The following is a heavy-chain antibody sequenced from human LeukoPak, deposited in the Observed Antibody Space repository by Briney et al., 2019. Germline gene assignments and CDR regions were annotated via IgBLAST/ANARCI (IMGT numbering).Heavy chain of an antibody. CDR1: GFTFSSYA. CDR3: AKDQGQAVVPRRFDY. V-gene: IGHV3-23*01. D-gene: IGHD2-2*01. CDR2: LSGSGGST. Sequence: GGSLRLSCAASGFTFSSYAMSWVRQAPGKGLEWVSALSGSGGSTYYADSVKGRFTISRDNSKNTLYLQMNSLRAEDTAVYDCAKDQGQAVVPRRFDYWGQGTLATVSS. J-gene: IGHJ4*02.